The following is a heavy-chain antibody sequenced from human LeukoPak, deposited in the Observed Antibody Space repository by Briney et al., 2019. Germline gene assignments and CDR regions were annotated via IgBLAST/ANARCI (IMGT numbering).Heavy chain of an antibody. CDR3: ARGRERHYYYMDV. J-gene: IGHJ6*03. CDR1: GGSFSGYY. Sequence: SETLSLTCAVYGGSFSGYYWSWIHQPPGKGLEWIGEINHSGSTNYNPSLKSRVTISVDTSKNQFSLKLSSVTTADTAVYYCARGRERHYYYMDVWGKGTTVTVSS. D-gene: IGHD1-26*01. V-gene: IGHV4-34*01. CDR2: INHSGST.